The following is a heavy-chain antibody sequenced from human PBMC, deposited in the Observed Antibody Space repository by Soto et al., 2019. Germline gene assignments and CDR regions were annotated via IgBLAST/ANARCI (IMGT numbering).Heavy chain of an antibody. CDR3: ATRRDGYNFVY. CDR1: GGSFSGYY. CDR2: INHSGST. J-gene: IGHJ4*02. D-gene: IGHD5-12*01. V-gene: IGHV4-34*01. Sequence: PSETLSLTCAVYGGSFSGYYWSWIRQPPGKGLEWIGEINHSGSTNYNPSLKSRVTISVDTSKNQFSLKLSSVTAADTAVYYCATRRDGYNFVYWGQGTLVTVSS.